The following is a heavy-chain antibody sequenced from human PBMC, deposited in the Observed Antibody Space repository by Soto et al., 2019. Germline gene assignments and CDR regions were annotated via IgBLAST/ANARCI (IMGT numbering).Heavy chain of an antibody. V-gene: IGHV4-59*01. CDR2: IYYSGST. Sequence: QVQLQESGPGLVKPSETLSLTCTVSGGSISSYYWSWIRQPPGKGLEWIGDIYYSGSTTYNPSLKSRIIIPVDMSTNQFSLKLSSVTAADTAVYYCARSRWENYYDSGTYHRRMVAFDIWGQGTMVTVSS. CDR3: ARSRWENYYDSGTYHRRMVAFDI. D-gene: IGHD3-10*01. CDR1: GGSISSYY. J-gene: IGHJ3*02.